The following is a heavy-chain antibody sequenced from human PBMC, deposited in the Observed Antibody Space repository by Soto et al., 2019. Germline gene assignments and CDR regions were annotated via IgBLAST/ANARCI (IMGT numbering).Heavy chain of an antibody. CDR2: INHSGST. J-gene: IGHJ5*02. Sequence: QVQLQQWGAGLLKPSETLSLTCAVYGGSFSGYYWSWIRQPPGKGLEWIGEINHSGSTNDNPSLKSRVTISVDTSKNQFSLKLSSVTAADTAVYYCARGLDSGYDYVFEWFDPWGQGTLVTVSS. V-gene: IGHV4-34*01. CDR1: GGSFSGYY. CDR3: ARGLDSGYDYVFEWFDP. D-gene: IGHD5-12*01.